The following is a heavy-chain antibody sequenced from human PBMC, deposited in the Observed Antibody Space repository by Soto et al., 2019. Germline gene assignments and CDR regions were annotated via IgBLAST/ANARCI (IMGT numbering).Heavy chain of an antibody. V-gene: IGHV3-30-3*01. CDR2: ISYDGSNK. CDR1: GFTFSSYA. J-gene: IGHJ4*02. CDR3: AREYRAAAGKGGLDY. D-gene: IGHD6-13*01. Sequence: QVQLVESGGGVVQPERSLRLSCAASGFTFSSYAMHWVRQAPGKGLEWVAVISYDGSNKYYADSVKGRFTISRDNSKNTLYLQMNSLRAEDTAVYYCAREYRAAAGKGGLDYWGQGTLVTVSS.